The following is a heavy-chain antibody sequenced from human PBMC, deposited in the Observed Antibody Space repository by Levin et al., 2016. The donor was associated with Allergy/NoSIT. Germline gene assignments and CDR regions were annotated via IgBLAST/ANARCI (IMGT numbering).Heavy chain of an antibody. D-gene: IGHD3-10*01. CDR2: IYSGGST. Sequence: WIRQPPGKGLEWVSVIYSGGSTYYADSVKGRFTISRDNSKNTLYLQMNSLRAEDTAVYYCARELWFGANWYFDLWGRGTLVTVSS. V-gene: IGHV3-66*01. J-gene: IGHJ2*01. CDR3: ARELWFGANWYFDL.